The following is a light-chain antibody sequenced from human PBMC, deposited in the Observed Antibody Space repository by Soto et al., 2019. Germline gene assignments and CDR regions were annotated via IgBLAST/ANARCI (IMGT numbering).Light chain of an antibody. V-gene: IGLV4-69*01. J-gene: IGLJ2*01. Sequence: QLVLTQKPSASASLGASVKLTCTLSSGHSSYAIAWHQQQPEKGPRYLMKLNSDGSHSKGDGIPDRFSGSSSGAERYLTISSLQSEDEADYYCQTWGTGVVVFGAGTKLTVL. CDR2: LNSDGSH. CDR1: SGHSSYA. CDR3: QTWGTGVVV.